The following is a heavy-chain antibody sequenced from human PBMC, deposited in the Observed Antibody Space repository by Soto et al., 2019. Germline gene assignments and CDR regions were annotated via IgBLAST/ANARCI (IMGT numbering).Heavy chain of an antibody. D-gene: IGHD3-10*02. CDR1: GFSLTTGRVG. CDR3: AHAYVGRSLY. Sequence: ITLKESGPTLVKPTQTLTLTCTFSGFSLTTGRVGVGWIRQPPGEALEWLAVIYGDDSKTYRPSLESRLTIPKDTSKIQVALTMTNMNSLDTATYYCAHAYVGRSLYWGQGTLLTVSS. V-gene: IGHV2-5*02. CDR2: IYGDDSK. J-gene: IGHJ4*02.